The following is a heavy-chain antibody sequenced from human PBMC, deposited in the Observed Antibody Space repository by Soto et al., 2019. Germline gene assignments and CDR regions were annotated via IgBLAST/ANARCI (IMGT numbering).Heavy chain of an antibody. V-gene: IGHV4-59*01. Sequence: SETLSLTCTVSGGSISSYYWSWIRQPPGKGLEWIGYIYYSGSTNYNPSLKSRVTISVDTSKNQFSLKLSSVTAADTAVYYCARDRKNWNYDWFDPWGQGTLVTVSS. CDR2: IYYSGST. CDR3: ARDRKNWNYDWFDP. CDR1: GGSISSYY. D-gene: IGHD1-7*01. J-gene: IGHJ5*02.